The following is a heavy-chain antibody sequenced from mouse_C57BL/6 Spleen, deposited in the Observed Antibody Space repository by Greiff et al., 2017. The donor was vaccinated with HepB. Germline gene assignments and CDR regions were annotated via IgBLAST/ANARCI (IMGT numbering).Heavy chain of an antibody. CDR2: IYPGDGDT. CDR3: AGGDYYGSSYVQAMDY. Sequence: VQLQQSGPELVKPGASVKISCKASGYAFSSSWMNWVKQRPGKGLEWIGRIYPGDGDTNYNGKFKGKATLTADNSSSTAYMQLSSLTSEDSAVYCCAGGDYYGSSYVQAMDYWGQGTSVTVSS. D-gene: IGHD1-1*01. J-gene: IGHJ4*01. CDR1: GYAFSSSW. V-gene: IGHV1-82*01.